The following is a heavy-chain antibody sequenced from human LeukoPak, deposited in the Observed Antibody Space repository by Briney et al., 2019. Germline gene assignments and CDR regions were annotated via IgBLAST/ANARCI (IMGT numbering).Heavy chain of an antibody. CDR2: ISSNGGST. CDR3: VKGRSYTASYFDY. CDR1: GFTFSSYA. J-gene: IGHJ4*02. V-gene: IGHV3-64D*06. D-gene: IGHD2-2*02. Sequence: GGSLRLSCSVSGFTFSSYAMHWIRQAPGKGLEYVSAISSNGGSTYYAESVKGRFTISRDNSKNTLYLQMSSLRAEDTAVYYCVKGRSYTASYFDYWGQGTLVTVSS.